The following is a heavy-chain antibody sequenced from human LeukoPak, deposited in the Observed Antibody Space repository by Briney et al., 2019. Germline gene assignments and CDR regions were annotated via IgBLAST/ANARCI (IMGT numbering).Heavy chain of an antibody. Sequence: GGSLRLSCAASGFTFSSYSMNWVRQAPGKGLEWLSYISSSSSIIYYADSVKGRFTISRDNSKNTLYLQMNSLRAEDTAVYYCARDPHYYDSSGYYELWYGMDVWGQGTTVTVSS. CDR3: ARDPHYYDSSGYYELWYGMDV. CDR1: GFTFSSYS. D-gene: IGHD3-22*01. J-gene: IGHJ6*02. V-gene: IGHV3-48*01. CDR2: ISSSSSII.